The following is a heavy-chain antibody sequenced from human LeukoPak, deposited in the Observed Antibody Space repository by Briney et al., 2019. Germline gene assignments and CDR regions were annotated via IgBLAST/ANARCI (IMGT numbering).Heavy chain of an antibody. CDR3: ARIGYSYGGP. J-gene: IGHJ5*02. V-gene: IGHV6-1*01. Sequence: SQTLSLTCAISGDSVSSNSSAWNWIRQSPSRGLEWLGRTYYRSKWYNDYALSVKGRITINPDTSKNHLSLQLNSVTPEDTAIYYCARIGYSYGGPWGQGTLVTVSS. CDR2: TYYRSKWYN. D-gene: IGHD5-18*01. CDR1: GDSVSSNSSA.